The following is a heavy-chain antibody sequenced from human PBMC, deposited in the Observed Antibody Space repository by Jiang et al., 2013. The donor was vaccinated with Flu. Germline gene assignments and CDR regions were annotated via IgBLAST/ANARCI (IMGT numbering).Heavy chain of an antibody. V-gene: IGHV1-46*01. CDR1: GYTFTSYY. CDR2: INPSGGST. D-gene: IGHD4-17*01. J-gene: IGHJ4*02. CDR3: ARFGDYIAEDTLYYFDY. Sequence: FGAEVKKPGASVKVSCKASGYTFTSYYMHWVRQAPGQGLEWMGIINPSGGSTSYAQKFQGRVTMTRDTSTSTVYMELSSLRSEDTAVYYCARFGDYIAEDTLYYFDYWGQGTLVTVSS.